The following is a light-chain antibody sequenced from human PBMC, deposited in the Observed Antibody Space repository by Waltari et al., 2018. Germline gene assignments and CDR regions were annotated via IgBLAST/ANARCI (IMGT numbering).Light chain of an antibody. Sequence: QSALTQPPSASGSPGQSVTISCTGTSSDVGAYNYVSWYQQYPDKAPKPMIYEVTKRPSGVPDRFSGSKSCNTASLTVSGLQAEDEADYYCISYAGNNKYVLGAGTKVTVL. CDR2: EVT. CDR1: SSDVGAYNY. V-gene: IGLV2-8*01. CDR3: ISYAGNNKYV. J-gene: IGLJ1*01.